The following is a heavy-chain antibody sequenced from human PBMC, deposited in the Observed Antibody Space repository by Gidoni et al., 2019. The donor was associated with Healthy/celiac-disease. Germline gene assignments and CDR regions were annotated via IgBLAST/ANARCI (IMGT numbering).Heavy chain of an antibody. CDR2: INHSGRT. V-gene: IGHV4-34*01. D-gene: IGHD3-3*01. J-gene: IGHJ6*02. CDR3: ARGSGLESFGVVTNYYYYGMDV. CDR1: VGSFSGSY. Sequence: QVPLQQWGAGLLKPSATLSLTCAVYVGSFSGSYWSWIRKPPGQGLEWIGEINHSGRTNYNPSLKSRVTISVDTSKNQFSLKLSSVTAADTAVYYCARGSGLESFGVVTNYYYYGMDVWAQGTTVTVSS.